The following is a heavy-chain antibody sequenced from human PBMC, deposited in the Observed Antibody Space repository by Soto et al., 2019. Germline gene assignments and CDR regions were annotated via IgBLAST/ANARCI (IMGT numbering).Heavy chain of an antibody. J-gene: IGHJ6*02. V-gene: IGHV7-4-1*01. D-gene: IGHD6-6*01. Sequence: ASVKVSCKASGYTFTSYAMNWVRQAPGQGLEWMGWINTNTGNPTYAQGFTGRFVFSLDTSVSTAYLQICSLKAEDTAVYYCARDLRGSSAQRNYYYYGMDVWGQGTTVTVSS. CDR3: ARDLRGSSAQRNYYYYGMDV. CDR2: INTNTGNP. CDR1: GYTFTSYA.